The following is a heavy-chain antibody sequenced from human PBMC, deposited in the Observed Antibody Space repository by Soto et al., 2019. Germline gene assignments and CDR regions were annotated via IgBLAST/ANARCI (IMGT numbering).Heavy chain of an antibody. CDR3: ASCLSAVAGSCFDY. V-gene: IGHV1-69*13. D-gene: IGHD6-19*01. J-gene: IGHJ4*02. CDR2: IIPIFGTA. CDR1: GGTFSSYA. Sequence: ASVKVSCKASGGTFSSYAISWVRQAPGQGLEWMGGIIPIFGTANYAQKFQGRVTITADESTSTAYMELSSLRSEDTAVYYCASCLSAVAGSCFDYWGQGTLVTVSS.